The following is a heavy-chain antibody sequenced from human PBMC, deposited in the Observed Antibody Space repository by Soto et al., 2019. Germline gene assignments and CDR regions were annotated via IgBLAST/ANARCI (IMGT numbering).Heavy chain of an antibody. CDR2: IYYSGST. D-gene: IGHD1-26*01. J-gene: IGHJ4*02. CDR1: GGSISSYY. Sequence: SVTLSLTCTVSGGSISSYYWSWIRQPPGKGLEWIGYIYYSGSTNYNPSLKSRVTISVDTSKNQFSLKLSSVTAADTAVYYCARHIEWELLAIFDYRGQGTLVTAPQ. V-gene: IGHV4-59*08. CDR3: ARHIEWELLAIFDY.